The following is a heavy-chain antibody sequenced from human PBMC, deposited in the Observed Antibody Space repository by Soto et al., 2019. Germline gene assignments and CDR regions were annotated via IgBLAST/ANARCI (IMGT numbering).Heavy chain of an antibody. CDR3: ARDHHGANSVDP. D-gene: IGHD4-17*01. J-gene: IGHJ5*02. CDR2: IIPIFGTA. V-gene: IGHV1-69*13. Sequence: SSVKVSCKASGGTFNSYAIIWVRQAPGQGLEWMGGIIPIFGTANYAQQFQGRVTITADESTSTAYMELSSLRSEDPALYYCARDHHGANSVDPWGQGTLVTVSS. CDR1: GGTFNSYA.